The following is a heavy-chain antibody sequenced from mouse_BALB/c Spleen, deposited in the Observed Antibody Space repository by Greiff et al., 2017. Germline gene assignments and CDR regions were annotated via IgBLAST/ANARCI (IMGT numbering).Heavy chain of an antibody. V-gene: IGHV1-82*01. D-gene: IGHD3-1*01. J-gene: IGHJ3*01. CDR2: IYPGDGDT. CDR3: ARSSSGYDGFAY. Sequence: QVQLKESGPELVKPGASVKISCKASGYAFSSSWMNWVKQRPGQGLEWIGRIYPGDGDTNYNGKFKGKATLTADKSSSTAYMQLSSLTSVDSAVYFCARSSSGYDGFAYWGQGTLVTVSA. CDR1: GYAFSSSW.